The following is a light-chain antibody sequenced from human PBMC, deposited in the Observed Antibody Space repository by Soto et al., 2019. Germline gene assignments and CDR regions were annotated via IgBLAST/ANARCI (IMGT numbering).Light chain of an antibody. CDR3: QQHSDWPLT. V-gene: IGKV3-11*01. CDR1: QSVSSS. CDR2: DAS. J-gene: IGKJ4*01. Sequence: EIVLIQSPATLSLSPGERATLSCRASQSVSSSSAWYQQNPGQAPRLLIFDASNRATGIPVRFSGSGSGTDFTLTISSLEPEDFTVYYCQQHSDWPLTFGGGTRVEIK.